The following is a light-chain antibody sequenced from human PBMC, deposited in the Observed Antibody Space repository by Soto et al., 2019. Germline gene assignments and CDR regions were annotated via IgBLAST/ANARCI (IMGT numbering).Light chain of an antibody. CDR3: QVWDSSPVV. CDR2: RDT. Sequence: SSELTQPLSVSVALGQTARITCGENNIGNKNVHWYQQRPGQAPVVVIYRDTIRPSGIPERFSGSNSGNTATLTIYRAQGGDEADYYCQVWDSSPVVFGGGTKVTVL. V-gene: IGLV3-9*01. CDR1: NIGNKN. J-gene: IGLJ2*01.